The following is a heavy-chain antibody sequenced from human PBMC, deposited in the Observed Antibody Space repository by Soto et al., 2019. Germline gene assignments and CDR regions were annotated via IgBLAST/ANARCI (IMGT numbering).Heavy chain of an antibody. Sequence: QVQLVESGGGVVQPGRSLRLSCAASGFTFSSYAMHWVRQAPGKGLEWVAVISYDGSNKYYADSVKGRFTISRDNSKNTLYLQMNRLRAEDTAVYYCARVSDTAMVWCFGYWGQGTLVTVSS. V-gene: IGHV3-30-3*01. D-gene: IGHD5-18*01. J-gene: IGHJ4*02. CDR1: GFTFSSYA. CDR3: ARVSDTAMVWCFGY. CDR2: ISYDGSNK.